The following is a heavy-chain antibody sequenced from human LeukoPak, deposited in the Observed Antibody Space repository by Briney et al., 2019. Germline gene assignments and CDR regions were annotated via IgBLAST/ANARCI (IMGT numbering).Heavy chain of an antibody. D-gene: IGHD6-6*01. CDR2: INSDGSST. V-gene: IGHV3-74*01. Sequence: PGGSLRLSCAASGLTFSSYWMHWVRQARGKGLVWVSRINSDGSSTSYEDSVKGRFTISRDNAKNTLYLQMNRLRAEYTGVYCCAGDVGIAPRPRNWFDPWGKGTLVTVSS. CDR3: AGDVGIAPRPRNWFDP. CDR1: GLTFSSYW. J-gene: IGHJ5*02.